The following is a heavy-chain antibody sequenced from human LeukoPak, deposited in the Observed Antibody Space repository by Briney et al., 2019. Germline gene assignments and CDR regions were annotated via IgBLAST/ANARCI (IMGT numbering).Heavy chain of an antibody. CDR3: ATGDTAMAYAFDY. J-gene: IGHJ4*02. Sequence: ASVKVSCKVSGYTLTELSMHWVRQAPGKGLEWMGGFDPEDGETIYTQKFQGRVTMTEDTSTDTAYMELSSLRSEDTAVYYCATGDTAMAYAFDYWGQGTLVTVSS. CDR2: FDPEDGET. V-gene: IGHV1-24*01. CDR1: GYTLTELS. D-gene: IGHD5-18*01.